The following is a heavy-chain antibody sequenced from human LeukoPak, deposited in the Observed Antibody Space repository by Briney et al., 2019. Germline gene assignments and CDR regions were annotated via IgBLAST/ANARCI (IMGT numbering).Heavy chain of an antibody. CDR2: IHDSVNT. D-gene: IGHD3-3*01. V-gene: IGHV4-59*01. J-gene: IGHJ4*02. CDR3: ARGRITIFGVVTPHFDY. Sequence: SETLSLTCTVPGGSIISYYWTWIRQSPGTGLEWIGYIHDSVNTDYNPSLKSRVTISVDTSNKQFSLKLNSVTAADTAVYYCARGRITIFGVVTPHFDYWGQGTLVTVSS. CDR1: GGSIISYY.